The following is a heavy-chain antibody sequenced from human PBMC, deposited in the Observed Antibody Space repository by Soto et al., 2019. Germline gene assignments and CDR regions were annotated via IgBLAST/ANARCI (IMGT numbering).Heavy chain of an antibody. J-gene: IGHJ5*02. CDR2: TYYRSKWYT. CDR1: GDSVSSNSVA. V-gene: IGHV6-1*01. CDR3: ARDCPSIEDGLPRGNWFDP. Sequence: QVHLQQSGPGLVKPSQTLSLTCDISGDSVSSNSVAWNWIRQSPSRGLEWLGRTYYRSKWYTDYAVSMRSRINIKPDTPKNPFSLHLNSVTPEDTAVYYCARDCPSIEDGLPRGNWFDPWGQGTLVTVSS.